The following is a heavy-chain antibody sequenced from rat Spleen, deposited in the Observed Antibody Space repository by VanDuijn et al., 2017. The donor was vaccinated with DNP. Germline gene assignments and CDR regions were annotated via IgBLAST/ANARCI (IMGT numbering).Heavy chain of an antibody. D-gene: IGHD1-1*01. CDR1: GYSLTSYG. CDR3: SREGQPYYSMDA. CDR2: ISSGGDI. J-gene: IGHJ4*01. Sequence: QVQLKESGPGLAQPSQTLSLTCTVSGYSLTSYGVSWARQPPGKGLEWIATISSGGDIDYNSALKSRLSLTRDTSKNQVFLKMNSLQIEDTATYFCSREGQPYYSMDAWGQGTSVTVSS. V-gene: IGHV2S12*01.